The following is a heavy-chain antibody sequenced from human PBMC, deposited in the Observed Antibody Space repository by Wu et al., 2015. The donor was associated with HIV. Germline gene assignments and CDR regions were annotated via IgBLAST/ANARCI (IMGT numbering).Heavy chain of an antibody. D-gene: IGHD6-13*01. CDR2: IIPLFDTS. CDR1: GGTFSSFA. CDR3: ARVAGSSWYREFDM. J-gene: IGHJ3*02. Sequence: QVRLAQSGAEVKKPGSSVKVSCKASGGTFSSFALSWVRQAPGQGLEWVGGIIPLFDTSHSAQNFRDRVTITADESTSTAYMELNSLTFEDTAVYYCARVAGSSWYREFDMWGQGTMVTVSS. V-gene: IGHV1-69*12.